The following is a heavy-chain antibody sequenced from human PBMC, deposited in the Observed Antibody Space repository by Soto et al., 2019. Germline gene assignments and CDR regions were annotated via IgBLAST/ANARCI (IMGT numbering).Heavy chain of an antibody. Sequence: ASVRFSCRPSGYTFTSYYMHWVRQAPGQGLEWMGIINPSGGSTSYAQKFQDRVTMTRDTYTSTVYMELSSLRSEDTAVYYCARDIVVVPAAMADAFDIWGQGTMVTVSS. CDR1: GYTFTSYY. V-gene: IGHV1-46*03. CDR3: ARDIVVVPAAMADAFDI. CDR2: INPSGGST. D-gene: IGHD2-2*01. J-gene: IGHJ3*02.